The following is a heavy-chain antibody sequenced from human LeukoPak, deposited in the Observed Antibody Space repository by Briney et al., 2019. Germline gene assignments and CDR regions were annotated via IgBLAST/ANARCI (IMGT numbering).Heavy chain of an antibody. CDR3: AREGLDY. Sequence: ASVKVSCKPSGYTFTNCDINWVRQATGQGLEWMGYMNPNSGNSAYAQKFQGRVTITTDASISTASMELSGLRSEDTALYYCAREGLDYWGQGTLVTVSS. J-gene: IGHJ4*02. CDR2: MNPNSGNS. V-gene: IGHV1-8*01. CDR1: GYTFTNCD.